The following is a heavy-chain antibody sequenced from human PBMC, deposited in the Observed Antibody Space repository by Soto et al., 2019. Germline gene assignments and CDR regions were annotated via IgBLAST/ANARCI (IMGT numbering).Heavy chain of an antibody. D-gene: IGHD3-10*01. CDR3: ARVGGLGANYYYYGMDV. Sequence: SETLSLTCTVSGGSISSYYWSWIRQPPGKGLEWIGYIYYSGSTNYNPSLKSRVTISVDTSKNQFSLKLSSVTAADTAVYYCARVGGLGANYYYYGMDVWGQGTTVTVSS. CDR2: IYYSGST. CDR1: GGSISSYY. V-gene: IGHV4-59*01. J-gene: IGHJ6*02.